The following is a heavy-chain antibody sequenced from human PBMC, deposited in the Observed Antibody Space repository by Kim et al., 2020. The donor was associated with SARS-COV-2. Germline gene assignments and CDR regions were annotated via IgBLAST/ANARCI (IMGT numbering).Heavy chain of an antibody. V-gene: IGHV4-59*01. J-gene: IGHJ4*02. CDR2: IYYSGST. CDR1: GGSISSYY. D-gene: IGHD4-17*01. CDR3: AREDDYGVLDY. Sequence: SETLSLTCTVSGGSISSYYWSWIRQPPGKGLEWIGYIYYSGSTNYNPSLKSRVTISVDTSKNQFSLKLSSVTAADTAVYYCAREDDYGVLDYWGQGTLVTVSS.